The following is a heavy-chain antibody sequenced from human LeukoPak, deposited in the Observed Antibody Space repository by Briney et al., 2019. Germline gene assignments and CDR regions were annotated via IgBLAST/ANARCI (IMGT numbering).Heavy chain of an antibody. CDR1: GFTFSSYA. V-gene: IGHV3-30*04. CDR2: ISYDGGNK. J-gene: IGHJ4*02. D-gene: IGHD6-13*01. Sequence: PGRSLRLSCAASGFTFSSYAMHWVRQAPGKGLEWVAVISYDGGNKYYADSVKGRFTISRDNSKNTLYLQMNSLRAEDTAVYYCARKRTAAGTFDYWGQGTLVTVSS. CDR3: ARKRTAAGTFDY.